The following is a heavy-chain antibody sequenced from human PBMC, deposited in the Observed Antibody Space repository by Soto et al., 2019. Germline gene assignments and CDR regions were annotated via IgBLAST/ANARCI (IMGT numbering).Heavy chain of an antibody. Sequence: SETLSLTCAVSGGSISRGGYSWSWIRQPPGKGLEWIGYIYHSGSTYYNPSLKSRVTISVDRSKNQFSLKLSSVTAADTAVYYCARVPGVWGQGTTVTVSS. CDR1: GGSISRGGYS. CDR2: IYHSGST. CDR3: ARVPGV. V-gene: IGHV4-30-2*01. J-gene: IGHJ6*02.